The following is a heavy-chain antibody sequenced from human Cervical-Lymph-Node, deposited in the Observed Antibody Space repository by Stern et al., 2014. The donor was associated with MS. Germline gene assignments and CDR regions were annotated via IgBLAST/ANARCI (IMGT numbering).Heavy chain of an antibody. CDR2: IWYDGSNK. J-gene: IGHJ6*02. CDR3: ARDRFTMIGTMDV. D-gene: IGHD3-22*01. CDR1: GFIFSSYG. Sequence: QVQLVESGGGVVQPGRSLRLSCAASGFIFSSYGMHWVRQAPGKGLEWEAVIWYDGSNKYYADSVTGRLTLARDNSKNTLYLQMNSLRAEDTAVYYCARDRFTMIGTMDVWGQGTTVTVSS. V-gene: IGHV3-33*01.